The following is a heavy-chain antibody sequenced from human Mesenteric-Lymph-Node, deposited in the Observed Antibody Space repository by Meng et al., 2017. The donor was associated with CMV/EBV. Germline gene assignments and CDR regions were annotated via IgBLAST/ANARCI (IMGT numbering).Heavy chain of an antibody. CDR2: ISTSGNSI. D-gene: IGHD1-1*01. Sequence: GGSLRLSCAASGFTFSSYEMNWVRQAPGKGLEWVSFISTSGNSIYYADSVKGRFTISRDNAKNSLFLQMSSLRVEDKAVYYCTRVGGPFVGPTGSNDCWGQGTLVTVSS. J-gene: IGHJ4*02. CDR3: TRVGGPFVGPTGSNDC. CDR1: GFTFSSYE. V-gene: IGHV3-48*03.